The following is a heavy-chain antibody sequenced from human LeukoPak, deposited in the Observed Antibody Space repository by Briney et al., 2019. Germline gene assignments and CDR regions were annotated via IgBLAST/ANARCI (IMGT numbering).Heavy chain of an antibody. CDR2: FYDTRSP. CDR3: SEGYFEPFDH. Sequence: PSETLSLTCTVSGGSISLYYWSWIRQPPGKGLEWIGYFYDTRSPKYNPSLERRVTISVDMSRNQFSLNLTSVTAADTAVYYCSEGYFEPFDHWGQGILVTVSS. V-gene: IGHV4-59*01. D-gene: IGHD2/OR15-2a*01. CDR1: GGSISLYY. J-gene: IGHJ4*02.